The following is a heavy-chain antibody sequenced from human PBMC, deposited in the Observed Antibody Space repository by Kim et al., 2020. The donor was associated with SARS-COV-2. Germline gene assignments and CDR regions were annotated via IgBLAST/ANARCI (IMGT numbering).Heavy chain of an antibody. CDR3: ARGQSSRWYYYYGMDV. Sequence: GGSLRLSCAASGFTFGSYAMHWVRQAPGKGLVWVSRINSDGSSTSYADSVKGRFTISRDNAKNTLYLQMNSLRAEDTAVYYCARGQSSRWYYYYGMDVWGQETTVTVSS. V-gene: IGHV3-74*01. J-gene: IGHJ6*01. CDR1: GFTFGSYA. CDR2: INSDGSST. D-gene: IGHD6-13*01.